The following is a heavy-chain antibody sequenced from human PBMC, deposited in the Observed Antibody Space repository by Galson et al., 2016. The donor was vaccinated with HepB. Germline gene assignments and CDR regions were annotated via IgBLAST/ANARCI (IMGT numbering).Heavy chain of an antibody. Sequence: SLRLSCAASGFTFSSYAMSWVRQAPGNGLEWVAHINQAGTAIYYVDSVKGRFTISRDNAKNSLYLQMSSLRAEDTAVYFCVGWYSGTYSANYWGQGTLVTVSS. D-gene: IGHD1-26*01. CDR2: INQAGTAI. J-gene: IGHJ4*02. CDR1: GFTFSSYA. CDR3: VGWYSGTYSANY. V-gene: IGHV3-7*01.